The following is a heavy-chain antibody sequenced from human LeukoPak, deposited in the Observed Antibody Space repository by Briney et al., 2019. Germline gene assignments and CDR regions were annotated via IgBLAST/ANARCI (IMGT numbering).Heavy chain of an antibody. J-gene: IGHJ3*02. D-gene: IGHD3-16*01. CDR2: IYSGGRT. CDR3: ARDRTLKSAFDI. V-gene: IGHV3-66*01. Sequence: GGSLRLSCAASAFTVSTNYMRCDSQAQGEGLGWVSVIYSGGRTYSADSARGRFTFSRANSRNTLYLQRNSLRAEDTAVYDCARDRTLKSAFDIWGQGTMVTVSS. CDR1: AFTVSTNY.